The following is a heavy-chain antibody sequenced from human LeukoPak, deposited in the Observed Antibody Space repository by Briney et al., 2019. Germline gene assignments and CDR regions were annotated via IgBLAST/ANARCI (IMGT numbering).Heavy chain of an antibody. CDR2: ISHSGNT. V-gene: IGHV4-59*02. CDR3: ARKRAHYYDSGSYYNFEAWAFDI. Sequence: SETLSLTCTVSGGAVNSYYWSWIRQTPGKGLEWIGYISHSGNTDYAPSLKSRVTMSLDTSKNQFALKLSSVTAADTALYYCARKRAHYYDSGSYYNFEAWAFDIWGQGTMVTVSS. CDR1: GGAVNSYY. D-gene: IGHD3-10*01. J-gene: IGHJ3*02.